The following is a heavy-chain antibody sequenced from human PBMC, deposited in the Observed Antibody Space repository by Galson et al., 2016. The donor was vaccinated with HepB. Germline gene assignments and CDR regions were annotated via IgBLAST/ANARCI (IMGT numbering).Heavy chain of an antibody. D-gene: IGHD3-10*01. J-gene: IGHJ4*02. CDR1: GDSLTYGGKF. CDR3: ARDDGSGSYFFDF. Sequence: TLSLTCTVSGDSLTYGGKFWSWIRQRPGQGLEWIGYIYYTGSTNYNPSLRGRVAISLDASRNQFSLHLTSVTAADTAVYYRARDDGSGSYFFDFWGQGAPVTVSS. V-gene: IGHV4-31*03. CDR2: IYYTGST.